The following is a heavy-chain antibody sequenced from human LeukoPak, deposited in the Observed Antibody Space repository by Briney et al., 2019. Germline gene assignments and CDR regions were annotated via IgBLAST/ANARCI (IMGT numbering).Heavy chain of an antibody. CDR2: ISSDSSYT. Sequence: PGGSLRLSCAASGFTVSSNYMSWVRQAPGKGLECVSYISSDSSYTNYADSVRGRFTISRDNAENSLYLQMNSLRAEDTAVYYCVRGGPYGDYDAYWGQGTLVTVSS. CDR1: GFTVSSNY. V-gene: IGHV3-11*06. J-gene: IGHJ4*02. D-gene: IGHD4-17*01. CDR3: VRGGPYGDYDAY.